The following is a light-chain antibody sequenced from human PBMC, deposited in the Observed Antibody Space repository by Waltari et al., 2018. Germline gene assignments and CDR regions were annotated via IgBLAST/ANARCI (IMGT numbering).Light chain of an antibody. CDR3: TSYTSSSTWV. CDR2: DVS. V-gene: IGLV2-14*03. Sequence: QSALTQPASVSGSPGQSITISCTRPSSDVGRYNSSSRYQQHPGKVPKHMIYDVSNRPSGVSNRFSGSKSGNTASLTISGLQAEDEADYYCTSYTSSSTWVFGGGTKLTVL. CDR1: SSDVGRYNS. J-gene: IGLJ3*02.